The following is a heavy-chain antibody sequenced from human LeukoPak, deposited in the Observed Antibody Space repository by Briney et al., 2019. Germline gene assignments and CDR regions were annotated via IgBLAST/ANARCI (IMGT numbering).Heavy chain of an antibody. CDR1: GGSISSSNW. Sequence: SGTLSLTCAVSGGSISSSNWWTWVRRPPGKGLEWIGEIYHAGNTNYNPSLKSRVTISVNKSKNQFSLKLTSVTAADTAVYYCATEAYYDSSGPHFDYWGQGTLVTVSS. D-gene: IGHD3-22*01. CDR2: IYHAGNT. V-gene: IGHV4-4*02. J-gene: IGHJ4*02. CDR3: ATEAYYDSSGPHFDY.